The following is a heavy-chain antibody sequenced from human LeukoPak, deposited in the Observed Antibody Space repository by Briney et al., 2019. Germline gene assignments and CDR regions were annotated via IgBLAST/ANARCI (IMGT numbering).Heavy chain of an antibody. CDR2: INHSGST. J-gene: IGHJ4*02. CDR3: ARLGGIEAAGRDY. CDR1: GGSFSGYY. Sequence: PSETLSLTCAVYGGSFSGYYWSWIRQPPGKGLEWIGEINHSGSTNYNPSLKSRVTISVDTSKNQFSLKLSSVTAADTAVYYCARLGGIEAAGRDYWGQGTLVTVSS. D-gene: IGHD6-13*01. V-gene: IGHV4-34*01.